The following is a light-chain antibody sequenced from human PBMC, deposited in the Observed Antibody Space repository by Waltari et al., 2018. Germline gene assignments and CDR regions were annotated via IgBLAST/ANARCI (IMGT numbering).Light chain of an antibody. CDR1: SSDIGNNF. Sequence: QSVLTQPPSVSAAPGQKVIISCSGTSSDIGNNFISWYQHLPGAAPKLLIYAKDKRPPGIPDRFSASKSGASGTLVITGLQTGDEADYYCSTWDSSRNDVFGGGTKLTVL. CDR2: AKD. J-gene: IGLJ3*02. V-gene: IGLV1-51*02. CDR3: STWDSSRNDV.